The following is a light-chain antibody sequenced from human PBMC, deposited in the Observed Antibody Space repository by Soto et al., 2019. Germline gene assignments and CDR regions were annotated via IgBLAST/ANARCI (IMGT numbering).Light chain of an antibody. CDR3: QQTFYIPST. CDR2: GAS. Sequence: DIQMTQSPPSLSASVGDRVTITCRASQNGWTYLNWYQQKPGKAPRLLLYGASDLEDGVPARFSGSGSGTDFTLTISSLQPEDYATYYCQQTFYIPSTFGQGTKVDIK. V-gene: IGKV1-39*01. CDR1: QNGWTY. J-gene: IGKJ2*01.